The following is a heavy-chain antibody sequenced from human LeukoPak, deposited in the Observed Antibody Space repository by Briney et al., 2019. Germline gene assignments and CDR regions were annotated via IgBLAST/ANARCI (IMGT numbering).Heavy chain of an antibody. CDR3: ARGKSPIDF. V-gene: IGHV1-18*01. CDR1: GYNFGNSA. CDR2: VNFYNGDT. J-gene: IGHJ4*02. Sequence: ASVTVSCKASGYNFGNSAITWVRQAPGQGLEWMGWVNFYNGDTNYAQRLQGRVTMTTDTSTGTAYMELRSLISDDTAVYFCARGKSPIDFWGQGTLVTVSS.